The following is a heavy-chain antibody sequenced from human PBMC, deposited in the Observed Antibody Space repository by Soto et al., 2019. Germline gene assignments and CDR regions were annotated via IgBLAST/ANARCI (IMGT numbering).Heavy chain of an antibody. CDR2: IYYSGST. J-gene: IGHJ4*02. D-gene: IGHD3-9*01. CDR3: ARAGMYYDILTGYYPSSYYFDY. V-gene: IGHV4-59*01. Sequence: QVQLQESGPGLVKPSETLSLTCTVSGGSISSYYWSWIRQPPGKGLEWIGYIYYSGSTNYNPSLKSRVTISVDTSKNQFSLKLSSVTAADTAVYYCARAGMYYDILTGYYPSSYYFDYWGQGTLVTVSS. CDR1: GGSISSYY.